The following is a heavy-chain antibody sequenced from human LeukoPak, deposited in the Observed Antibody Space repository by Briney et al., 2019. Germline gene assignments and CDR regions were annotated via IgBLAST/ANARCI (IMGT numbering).Heavy chain of an antibody. D-gene: IGHD3-10*01. CDR3: ARSLNRYYGSGSYYLYYFDY. V-gene: IGHV1-2*02. CDR2: INPNSGGT. CDR1: GYTFTSYD. J-gene: IGHJ4*02. Sequence: ASVKVSCKASGYTFTSYDINWVRQATGQGLEWMGWINPNSGGTNYAQKFQGRVTMTRDTSISTAYMELSRLRSDDTAVYYCARSLNRYYGSGSYYLYYFDYWGQGTLVTVSS.